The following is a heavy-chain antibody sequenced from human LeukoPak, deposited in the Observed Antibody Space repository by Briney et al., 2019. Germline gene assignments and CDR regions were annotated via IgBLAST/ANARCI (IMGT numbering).Heavy chain of an antibody. CDR2: ISSSGSTI. V-gene: IGHV3-11*04. D-gene: IGHD3-10*02. Sequence: GGSLKLSCAASGFTFSDYYMSWIRQAPGKGLEWVSYISSSGSTIYYADSVKGRFTISRDNPKNSLYLQMNSLRAGDTAVYYCARGMLATPGAFDIWGQGTMVTVSS. J-gene: IGHJ3*02. CDR1: GFTFSDYY. CDR3: ARGMLATPGAFDI.